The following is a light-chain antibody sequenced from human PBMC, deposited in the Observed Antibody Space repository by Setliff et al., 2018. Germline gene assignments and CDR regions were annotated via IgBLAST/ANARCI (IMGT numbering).Light chain of an antibody. CDR2: DVT. CDR3: SSYTSTSSVV. V-gene: IGLV2-14*01. CDR1: SSDIGDYKY. J-gene: IGLJ2*01. Sequence: LTQVASVSGSLGQSITISCTGTSSDIGDYKYVSWYQQHPHKAPTLMIYDVTKRPSGISNRFSGSKSGNTASLTISGLQADDEADYYCSSYTSTSSVVFGGGTQLTVL.